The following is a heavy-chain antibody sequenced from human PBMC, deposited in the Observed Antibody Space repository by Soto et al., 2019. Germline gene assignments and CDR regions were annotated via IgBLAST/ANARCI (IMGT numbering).Heavy chain of an antibody. Sequence: QVQLQESGPGLVKPSGTLSLTCAVSGGSISSSNWWSWFRQPPGKGLEWMGEIYHRGSTNYNPSLKSRVSFSVDKCKNQFYLQLSSVTAADTAVYYCARKIHCSGGSCYSWYFDYWGQGTLVTVSS. CDR3: ARKIHCSGGSCYSWYFDY. J-gene: IGHJ4*02. CDR1: GGSISSSNW. CDR2: IYHRGST. D-gene: IGHD2-15*01. V-gene: IGHV4-4*02.